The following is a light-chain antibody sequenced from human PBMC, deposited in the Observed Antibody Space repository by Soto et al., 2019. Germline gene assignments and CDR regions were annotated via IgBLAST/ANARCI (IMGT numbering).Light chain of an antibody. CDR2: GAS. CDR3: QQYDSWRQIT. V-gene: IGKV3-15*01. J-gene: IGKJ5*01. Sequence: EIVMTQSPATLSVSPGERATLSCRASQSIRTNVGWYQQRPGQAPRLLIYGASTSATGIPARFSGSGYETEFALTISSLDSEDSALDYGQQYDSWRQITFGQGTRLEIK. CDR1: QSIRTN.